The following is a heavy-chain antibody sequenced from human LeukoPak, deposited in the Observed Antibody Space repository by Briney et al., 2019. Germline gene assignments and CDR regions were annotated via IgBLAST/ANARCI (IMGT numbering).Heavy chain of an antibody. CDR2: IYYSGST. V-gene: IGHV4-30-4*01. CDR3: ARVLGYYYDSSGSWAFDI. J-gene: IGHJ3*02. D-gene: IGHD3-22*01. Sequence: SETLSLTCTVSGGSISSGDCYWSWIRQPPGKGLEWIGYIYYSGSTYYNPSLKSRVTISVDTSKNQFSLKLSSVTAADTAVYYCARVLGYYYDSSGSWAFDIWGQGTMVTVSS. CDR1: GGSISSGDCY.